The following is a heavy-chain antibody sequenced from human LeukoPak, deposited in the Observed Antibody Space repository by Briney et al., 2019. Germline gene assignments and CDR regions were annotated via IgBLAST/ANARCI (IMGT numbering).Heavy chain of an antibody. CDR1: GFTFSSCW. V-gene: IGHV3-7*01. CDR2: IKQDGSEK. CDR3: ARDLGYSYEGYFDY. D-gene: IGHD5-18*01. J-gene: IGHJ4*02. Sequence: QSGGSLRLSCAASGFTFSSCWMSWVRQAPGKGLEWVANIKQDGSEKYYVDSVKGRFTISRDNAKNSLYLQMNSLRAEDTAVYYCARDLGYSYEGYFDYWGQGTLVTVSS.